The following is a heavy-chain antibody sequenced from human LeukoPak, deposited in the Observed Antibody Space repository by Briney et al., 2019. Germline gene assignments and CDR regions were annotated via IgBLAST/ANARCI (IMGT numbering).Heavy chain of an antibody. Sequence: PGRSLRLSCAASGFTFRDFAMNWVRQAPGKGLEWVSIISRSGEISYHANSVTGRFTISRDNSKSTLYLQMNSLKAEDTAVYFCAKSDDNSNFHLTGYLDYWGQGTLVSVSS. J-gene: IGHJ4*02. CDR2: ISRSGEIS. D-gene: IGHD3-22*01. CDR3: AKSDDNSNFHLTGYLDY. CDR1: GFTFRDFA. V-gene: IGHV3-23*01.